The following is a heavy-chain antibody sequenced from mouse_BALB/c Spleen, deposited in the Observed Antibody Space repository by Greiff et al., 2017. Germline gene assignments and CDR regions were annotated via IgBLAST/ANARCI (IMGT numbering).Heavy chain of an antibody. Sequence: EVQLQQSGGGLVQPGGSLKLSCVASGFTFSNYWMNWVRQSPEKGLEWVAEIRLKSNNYATHYAESVKGRFTISRDDSKSSVYLQMNNLRAEDTGIYYCTRPPFTTATNFDFWGAGTTVTVSS. CDR3: TRPPFTTATNFDF. D-gene: IGHD1-2*01. CDR1: GFTFSNYW. V-gene: IGHV6-6*02. J-gene: IGHJ1*01. CDR2: IRLKSNNYAT.